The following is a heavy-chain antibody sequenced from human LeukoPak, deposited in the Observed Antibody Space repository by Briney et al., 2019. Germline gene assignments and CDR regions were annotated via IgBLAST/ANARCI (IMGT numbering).Heavy chain of an antibody. CDR3: ARRSSGYRYYYYYYMDV. CDR1: GFTFSIYA. D-gene: IGHD3-22*01. CDR2: IKQDGSEK. J-gene: IGHJ6*03. Sequence: GGSLRLSCAASGFTFSIYAMSWVRQAPGKGLEWVANIKQDGSEKYYVDSVKGRFTISRDNAKNSLYLQMNSLRAEDTAVYYCARRSSGYRYYYYYYMDVWGKGTTVTVSS. V-gene: IGHV3-7*01.